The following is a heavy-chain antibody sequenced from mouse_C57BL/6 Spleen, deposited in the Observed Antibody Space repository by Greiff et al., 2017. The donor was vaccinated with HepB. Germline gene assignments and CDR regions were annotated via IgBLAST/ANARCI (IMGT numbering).Heavy chain of an antibody. D-gene: IGHD2-1*01. CDR2: SRNKANDYTT. CDR1: GFTFSDFY. Sequence: EVNLVESGGGLVQSGRSLRLSCATSGFTFSDFYMEWVRQAPGKGLEWIAASRNKANDYTTEYSASVKGRFIVSRDTSQSILYLQMNALRAEDTAIYYCARDAFYYPFAYWGQGTLVTVSA. V-gene: IGHV7-1*01. J-gene: IGHJ3*01. CDR3: ARDAFYYPFAY.